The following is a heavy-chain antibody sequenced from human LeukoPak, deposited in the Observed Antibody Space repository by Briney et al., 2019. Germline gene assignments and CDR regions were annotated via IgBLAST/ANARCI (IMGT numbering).Heavy chain of an antibody. D-gene: IGHD5-12*01. CDR2: ISWDGGST. Sequence: GGSLRLSCAASGFTFDDYTMHWVRQAPGKDLEWVPLISWDGGSTYYADSVKGRFTISRDNSKNSLYLQMNSLRTEDTALYYCAKDRRSSIVATSMDVWGKGTTVTVSS. J-gene: IGHJ6*04. CDR3: AKDRRSSIVATSMDV. CDR1: GFTFDDYT. V-gene: IGHV3-43*01.